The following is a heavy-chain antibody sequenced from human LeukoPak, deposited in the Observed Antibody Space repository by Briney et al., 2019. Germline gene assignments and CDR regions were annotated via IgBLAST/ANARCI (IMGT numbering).Heavy chain of an antibody. CDR3: ARFYDSSGYYGGDY. D-gene: IGHD3-22*01. J-gene: IGHJ4*02. V-gene: IGHV3-20*04. CDR1: GFTFDDYG. Sequence: GGSLRLSCAASGFTFDDYGMSWVRQAPGKGLEWVSGINRNGGSTGYADSVKGRFTISRDNAKNSLYLQMNSLRAEDTALYYCARFYDSSGYYGGDYWGQGTLVTVSS. CDR2: INRNGGST.